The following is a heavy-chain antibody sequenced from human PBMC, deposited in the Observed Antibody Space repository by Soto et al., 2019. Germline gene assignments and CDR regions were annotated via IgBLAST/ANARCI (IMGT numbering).Heavy chain of an antibody. CDR1: GYTFTRHD. V-gene: IGHV1-8*01. CDR3: ASDMSTT. CDR2: MNPNSGHT. J-gene: IGHJ4*02. D-gene: IGHD2-2*01. Sequence: QVKLVQSGAEVKKPGASVKVSCKASGYTFTRHDINWMRQATGQGLEWMGWMNPNSGHTNYAQKFQGRVTMTRDTSISTAYLELTNLRSEDTAIYYCASDMSTTWGQGTLVTVSS.